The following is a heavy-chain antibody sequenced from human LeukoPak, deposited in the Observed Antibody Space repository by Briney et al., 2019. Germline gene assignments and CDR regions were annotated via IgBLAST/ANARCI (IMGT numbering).Heavy chain of an antibody. CDR2: ISTSSSYI. D-gene: IGHD2-15*01. CDR1: GFTFSSYS. J-gene: IGHJ4*02. Sequence: GGSLRLSCAASGFTFSSYSMNWVRQAPGKGLEWVSSISTSSSYIYYADSVKGRFIIARDNAKNSLYLQMSSLRAEDTAVYYCARGGGYRSGGSCPTPDYWGQGTLVTVSS. CDR3: ARGGGYRSGGSCPTPDY. V-gene: IGHV3-21*01.